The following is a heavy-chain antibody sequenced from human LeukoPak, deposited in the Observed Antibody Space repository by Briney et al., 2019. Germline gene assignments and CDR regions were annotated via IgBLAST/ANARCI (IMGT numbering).Heavy chain of an antibody. CDR1: GGSISSYY. Sequence: SETLSLTCTVSGGSISSYYWSWIRQPPGKGLEWIGYIYYSGSTNYNPSLKSRVTMSVDTSKNQFSLKLSSVTAADTAVYYCAREASITMVRGAFDYWGQGTLVTVSS. CDR2: IYYSGST. CDR3: AREASITMVRGAFDY. J-gene: IGHJ4*02. D-gene: IGHD3-10*01. V-gene: IGHV4-59*01.